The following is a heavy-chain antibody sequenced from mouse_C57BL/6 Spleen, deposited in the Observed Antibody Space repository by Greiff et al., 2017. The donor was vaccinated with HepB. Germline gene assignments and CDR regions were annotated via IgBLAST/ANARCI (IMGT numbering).Heavy chain of an antibody. CDR1: GYSITSGYY. J-gene: IGHJ1*03. D-gene: IGHD4-1*01. Sequence: EVKLQESGPGLVKPSQSLSLTCSVTGYSITSGYYWNWIRQFPGNKLEWMGYISYDGSNNYNPSLKNRISITRDTSKNQFFLKLNSVTTEDTATYYCARGLGRGYFDVWGTGTTVTVSS. V-gene: IGHV3-6*01. CDR3: ARGLGRGYFDV. CDR2: ISYDGSN.